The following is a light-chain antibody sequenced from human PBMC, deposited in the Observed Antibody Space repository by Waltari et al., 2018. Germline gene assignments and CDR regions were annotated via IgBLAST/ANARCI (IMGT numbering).Light chain of an antibody. CDR1: SRDVGGYNY. CDR2: NVS. J-gene: IGLJ3*02. Sequence: QSALTQPRSLSGSPRQSDTISCTGTSRDVGGYNYFSWYQQYPGRAPKVVIYNVSKRPSGVPDRFSGSKSGNTASLTISGLQAEDEADYYCCSYAGNYLRVFGGGTRLTVL. CDR3: CSYAGNYLRV. V-gene: IGLV2-11*01.